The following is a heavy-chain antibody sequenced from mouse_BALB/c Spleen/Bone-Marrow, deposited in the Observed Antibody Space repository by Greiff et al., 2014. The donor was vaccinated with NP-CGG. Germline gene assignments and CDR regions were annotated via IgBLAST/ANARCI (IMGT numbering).Heavy chain of an antibody. CDR2: VNPYNGGT. CDR1: GYTFTDYY. CDR3: ARGIYYGNYFDY. V-gene: IGHV1-19*01. Sequence: EVQLQQSGPELVKPGASVKMSCKASGYTFTDYYMDRVKQSHGESFEWIGRVNPYNGGTSYNQKFKGKATLTVDKSSSTAYMELNSLTSEDSAVYYCARGIYYGNYFDYWGQGTTLTVSS. D-gene: IGHD2-1*01. J-gene: IGHJ2*01.